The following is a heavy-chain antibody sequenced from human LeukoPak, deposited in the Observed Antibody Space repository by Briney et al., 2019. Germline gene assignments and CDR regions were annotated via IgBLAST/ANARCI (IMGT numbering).Heavy chain of an antibody. V-gene: IGHV1-69*13. CDR1: GYTFTGYY. J-gene: IGHJ6*03. CDR2: IIPIFGTA. Sequence: SVKVSCKASGYTFTGYYMHWVRQAPGQGLEWMGGIIPIFGTANYAQKFQGRVTITADESTSTAYMELSSLRSEDTAVYYCARSHGDQYYMDVWGKGTTVTVSS. D-gene: IGHD3-10*01. CDR3: ARSHGDQYYMDV.